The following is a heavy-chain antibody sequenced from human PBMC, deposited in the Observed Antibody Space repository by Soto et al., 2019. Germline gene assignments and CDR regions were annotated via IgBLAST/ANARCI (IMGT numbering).Heavy chain of an antibody. D-gene: IGHD6-19*01. CDR2: ISRGADDT. CDR1: GFTFHIYP. V-gene: IGHV3-23*01. Sequence: EVQLLESGGGLVQPGGSLRLSCAASGFTFHIYPMTWVRQTPGKGLEWVSTISRGADDTQYADSVKGRFTLTRDDSKKTLYLQLNGLRAEDTAVYYCARRGERWLPGGYWGQGTLVTVSS. CDR3: ARRGERWLPGGY. J-gene: IGHJ4*02.